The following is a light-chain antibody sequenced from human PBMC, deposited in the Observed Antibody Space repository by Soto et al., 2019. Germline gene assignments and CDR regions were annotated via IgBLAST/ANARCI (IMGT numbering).Light chain of an antibody. Sequence: QSVLTQPASVSGSPGQSIAISCTGTTSDVGGYNYVSWYQQHPGKVPKLLIHEVSNRPSGVSNRFSGSKSGNTASLPISGLQAEDEADYYCLSKTSTISYVFGTGTKVTV. CDR3: LSKTSTISYV. CDR2: EVS. V-gene: IGLV2-14*01. CDR1: TSDVGGYNY. J-gene: IGLJ1*01.